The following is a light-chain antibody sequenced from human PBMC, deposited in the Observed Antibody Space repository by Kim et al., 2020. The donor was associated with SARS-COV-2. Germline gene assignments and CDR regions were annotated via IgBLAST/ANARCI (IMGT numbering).Light chain of an antibody. CDR2: DVS. Sequence: QSAPTQTRSVSGSPGQSVTISCTGTSSDVGGYNYVSWYQHHPGKAPKLMIYDVSKRPSGVPDRFSCSKSGNTASLTISGLQAEDEDDYYCCSYAGSYSHYVFGTGTKVAV. CDR1: SSDVGGYNY. V-gene: IGLV2-11*01. J-gene: IGLJ1*01. CDR3: CSYAGSYSHYV.